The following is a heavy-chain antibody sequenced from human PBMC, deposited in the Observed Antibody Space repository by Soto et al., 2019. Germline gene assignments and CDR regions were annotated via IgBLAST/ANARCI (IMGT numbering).Heavy chain of an antibody. CDR2: ISVHNGHT. CDR3: ARGRGVSSWYETPHYFDS. J-gene: IGHJ4*02. Sequence: QPQLMQSGAEVKKPGASVRVACKASGYSFTSYGITWVRQTPGQGLEWMGWISVHNGHTDYPQKFQGRLTMTTYTSTSTAYMELTSLRSDDTAVYYCARGRGVSSWYETPHYFDSWGQGTLVTVSS. V-gene: IGHV1-18*01. D-gene: IGHD6-13*01. CDR1: GYSFTSYG.